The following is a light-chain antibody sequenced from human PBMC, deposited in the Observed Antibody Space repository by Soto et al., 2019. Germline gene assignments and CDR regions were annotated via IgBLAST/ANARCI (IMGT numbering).Light chain of an antibody. Sequence: IQMTQSPSSLSASTGDRVTITCHASHDIRNSLNWYQQTPGKPPKLLISDASNLEAGVPSRFSGSGFGTDFSFTIISLQPEDNATYFCQQYDNLPLTFGGGTKVEIK. J-gene: IGKJ4*01. CDR2: DAS. V-gene: IGKV1-33*01. CDR3: QQYDNLPLT. CDR1: HDIRNS.